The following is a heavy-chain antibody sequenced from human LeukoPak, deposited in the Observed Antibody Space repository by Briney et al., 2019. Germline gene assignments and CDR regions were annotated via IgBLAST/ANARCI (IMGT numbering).Heavy chain of an antibody. J-gene: IGHJ3*02. CDR2: FSGSGGST. CDR1: GFTFRHYS. V-gene: IGHV3-23*01. Sequence: GSLRPSCAASGFTFRHYSMSLVRQAPGKGVGLGSAFSGSGGSTYYAASVKGRFTISRDNSKNTLYLQMNSLRAEDTAVYYCAKDRGIIAAFDIWGPGTMVTVSS. CDR3: AKDRGIIAAFDI. D-gene: IGHD3-10*01.